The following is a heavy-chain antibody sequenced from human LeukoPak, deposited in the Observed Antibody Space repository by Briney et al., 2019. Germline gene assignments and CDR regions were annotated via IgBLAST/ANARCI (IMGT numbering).Heavy chain of an antibody. D-gene: IGHD2-21*01. CDR3: AKGRGENGPDWFDP. V-gene: IGHV3-23*01. CDR1: GFTISSYA. CDR2: ISVSGDST. J-gene: IGHJ5*02. Sequence: AGSLSLTCAASGFTISSYALSWVRQALGQGLEWVSAISVSGDSTYYTDPVRGRITISRDNAKNTVYVQMMTLRAEDTDIYDCAKGRGENGPDWFDPWGQGTLVTVSS.